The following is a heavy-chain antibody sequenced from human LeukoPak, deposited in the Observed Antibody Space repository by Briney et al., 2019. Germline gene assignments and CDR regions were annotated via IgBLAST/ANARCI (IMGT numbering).Heavy chain of an antibody. CDR1: GYTLTSYG. J-gene: IGHJ4*02. CDR2: ISAYNGNT. D-gene: IGHD6-19*01. Sequence: ASVKLSCKASGYTLTSYGISWVRQAPRQGLEWMGWISAYNGNTNYAQKLQGRVTMTTDTSTSTAYMELSSLRSDDTAVYYCRSGWYGSGTDYWGQGTLVTVSS. CDR3: RSGWYGSGTDY. V-gene: IGHV1-18*01.